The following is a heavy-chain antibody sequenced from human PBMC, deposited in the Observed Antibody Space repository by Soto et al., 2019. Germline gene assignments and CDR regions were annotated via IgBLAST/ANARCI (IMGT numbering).Heavy chain of an antibody. Sequence: QLQLQESGSGLVKHSQTLSLTCGVSGGSISSGGYSWSWIRQPPGKGLEWIGYIYHSGNTYYNPSLKSRVTISVDRPKNQFSLKLSSVTAADTAVYYCARASSGGEFFDYWGQGTLVTVSS. CDR1: GGSISSGGYS. J-gene: IGHJ4*02. CDR3: ARASSGGEFFDY. CDR2: IYHSGNT. D-gene: IGHD3-10*01. V-gene: IGHV4-30-2*01.